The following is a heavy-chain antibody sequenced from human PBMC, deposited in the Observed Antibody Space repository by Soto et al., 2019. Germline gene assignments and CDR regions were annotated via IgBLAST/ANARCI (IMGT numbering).Heavy chain of an antibody. D-gene: IGHD6-6*01. CDR2: VDVAGDT. Sequence: GECXRLACASSGVTLSIYDIDLVRQATGKGLAWVSVVDVAGDTKYSDSVKGRFTISRENARNSLYLQMHTLTVGDTAVYYCERGELRSSSGTSWSASWGEGIQVPVSP. V-gene: IGHV3-13*01. CDR3: ERGELRSSSGTSWSAS. CDR1: GVTLSIYD. J-gene: IGHJ5*01.